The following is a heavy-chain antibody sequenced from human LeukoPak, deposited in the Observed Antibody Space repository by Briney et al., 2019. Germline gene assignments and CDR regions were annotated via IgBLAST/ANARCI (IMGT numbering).Heavy chain of an antibody. CDR1: GGSISSYY. Sequence: SETLSLTCTVPGGSISSYYWSWIRQPPGKGLEWIGYIYYSGSTNYNPSLKSRVTISVDTSKNQFSLKLSSVTAADTPVYYCARYGLSVGVYDSSGSSSDAFDIWGQGTMVTVSS. CDR2: IYYSGST. D-gene: IGHD3-22*01. V-gene: IGHV4-59*01. J-gene: IGHJ3*02. CDR3: ARYGLSVGVYDSSGSSSDAFDI.